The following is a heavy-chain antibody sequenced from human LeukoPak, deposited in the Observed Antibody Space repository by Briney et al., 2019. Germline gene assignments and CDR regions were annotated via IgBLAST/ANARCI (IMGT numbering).Heavy chain of an antibody. CDR1: GGSFSGYY. V-gene: IGHV4-34*01. Sequence: PSETLSLTCAVYGGSFSGYYWSWIRQPPGKRLEWIGEIHNSGTTNYNPFLNSRVTISEDTSKNQFYLNLSSVTAADTAVYYCARRYYYNLGSFPFDFWGQGTLVTVSS. J-gene: IGHJ4*02. D-gene: IGHD3-10*01. CDR2: IHNSGTT. CDR3: ARRYYYNLGSFPFDF.